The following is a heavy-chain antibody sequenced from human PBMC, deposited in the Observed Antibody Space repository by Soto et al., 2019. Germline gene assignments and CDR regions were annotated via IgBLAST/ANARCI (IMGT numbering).Heavy chain of an antibody. J-gene: IGHJ3*02. D-gene: IGHD3-22*01. Sequence: ASVKVSCKVSGYTLTELSMHWVRQAPGKGLEWMGGFDPEDGETIYAQKFQGRVTMTEDTSTDTAYMELSSLRSEDTAVYYCGSFRYYYGSSGSDAFDIWGQGTMVTVSS. CDR3: GSFRYYYGSSGSDAFDI. CDR1: GYTLTELS. CDR2: FDPEDGET. V-gene: IGHV1-24*01.